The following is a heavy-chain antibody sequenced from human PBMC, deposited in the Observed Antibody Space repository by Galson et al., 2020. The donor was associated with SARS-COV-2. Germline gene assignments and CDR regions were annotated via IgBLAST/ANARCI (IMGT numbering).Heavy chain of an antibody. J-gene: IGHJ5*02. V-gene: IGHV5-51*01. CDR1: GYSFTSYW. CDR3: ARGGYCSGRSCSTYNWFDP. D-gene: IGHD2-15*01. CDR2: IYPGDSKT. Sequence: GESLKISCKGSGYSFTSYWIAWVRQMPGKGLEWMGIIYPGDSKTRYSPSFQGQVTISADKSMSTAYLQWISLKASDTAIYFCARGGYCSGRSCSTYNWFDPWGQGTLVTVSS.